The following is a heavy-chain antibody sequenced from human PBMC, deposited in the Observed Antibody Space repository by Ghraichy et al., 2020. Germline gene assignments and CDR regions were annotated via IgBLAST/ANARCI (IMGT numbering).Heavy chain of an antibody. J-gene: IGHJ5*02. V-gene: IGHV3-30*03. CDR1: GFTFSNYG. CDR2: ISYDGSNK. D-gene: IGHD2-2*01. CDR3: ATRVVSRNNWFDP. Sequence: GGSLRLSCAASGFTFSNYGMHWVRQAPGKGLEWVAVISYDGSNKYYADSVKGRFTISRDNSKNTLYLQMNSLRAEDTAVYYCATRVVSRNNWFDPWGQGTLVTVSS.